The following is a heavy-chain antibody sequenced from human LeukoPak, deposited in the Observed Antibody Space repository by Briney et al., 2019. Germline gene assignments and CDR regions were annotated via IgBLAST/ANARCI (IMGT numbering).Heavy chain of an antibody. V-gene: IGHV3-11*01. CDR2: ISSSGDTI. CDR3: ARVVHYGSGPAVS. CDR1: GFPFSDYY. D-gene: IGHD3-10*01. J-gene: IGHJ4*02. Sequence: GGSLRLSCAASGFPFSDYYMSWIRQAPGKGLEWVSYISSSGDTIYYADSVKGRFTISRDNAKNSVHLQMNSLRAEDTAVYYCARVVHYGSGPAVSWGQGTLVTVSS.